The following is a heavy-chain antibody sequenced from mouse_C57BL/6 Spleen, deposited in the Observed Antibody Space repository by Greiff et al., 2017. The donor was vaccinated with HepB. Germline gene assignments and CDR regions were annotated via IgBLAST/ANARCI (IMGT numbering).Heavy chain of an antibody. CDR1: GYTFTEYT. CDR3: GRHEGDGYDGDYDAMDY. J-gene: IGHJ4*01. V-gene: IGHV1-62-2*01. CDR2: FYPGSGSI. D-gene: IGHD2-2*01. Sequence: QVQLQQSGAELVKPGASVKLSCKASGYTFTEYTIHWVKQRSGQGLEWIGWFYPGSGSIKYNEKFKDKATLTADKSSSTVYMERSRLTSEDSAVYVCGRHEGDGYDGDYDAMDYWGQGTSVTVSS.